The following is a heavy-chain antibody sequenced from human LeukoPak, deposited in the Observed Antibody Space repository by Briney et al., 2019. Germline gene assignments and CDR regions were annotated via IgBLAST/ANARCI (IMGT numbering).Heavy chain of an antibody. J-gene: IGHJ3*02. CDR1: GGSISSGTYF. CDR3: AGQPRARLRFLEWLLASFDI. CDR2: IHYSGKY. Sequence: SETLSLTCTVSGGSISSGTYFWGWIRQPPGKGLEWIGRIHYSGKYYYNPSLKSRVTISVDTSKNQFSLKLSSVTAADTAVYYCAGQPRARLRFLEWLLASFDIWGQGTRVTVSS. D-gene: IGHD3-3*01. V-gene: IGHV4-39*01.